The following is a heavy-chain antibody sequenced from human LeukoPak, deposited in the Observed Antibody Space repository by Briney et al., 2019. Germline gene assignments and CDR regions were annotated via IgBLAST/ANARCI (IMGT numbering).Heavy chain of an antibody. CDR3: ATIAAAGDRPYYYYYMDV. D-gene: IGHD6-13*01. J-gene: IGHJ6*03. CDR2: IETSGST. Sequence: SESLSLTCTVSGGSISSGSYYWSWIRQPAGKGLEWIGRIETSGSTNYNPSLKSRVTISVDTSKNQFSLKLSSVTAADTAVYYCATIAAAGDRPYYYYYMDVWGKGTTGTLSS. CDR1: GGSISSGSYY. V-gene: IGHV4-61*02.